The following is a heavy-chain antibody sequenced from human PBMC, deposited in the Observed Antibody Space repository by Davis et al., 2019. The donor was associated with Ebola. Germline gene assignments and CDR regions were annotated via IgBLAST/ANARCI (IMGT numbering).Heavy chain of an antibody. J-gene: IGHJ4*02. CDR1: GFPFTTYT. Sequence: PGGSLRLSCAASGFPFTTYTLNWVRQAPGKGLECVASVSSYSDKIYYADSVKGRFTASRDNAKNSLYLQMDSLRVEDTAIYYCTRDFDWEGGYWGPGTLVTVSS. V-gene: IGHV3-21*01. D-gene: IGHD1-26*01. CDR3: TRDFDWEGGY. CDR2: VSSYSDKI.